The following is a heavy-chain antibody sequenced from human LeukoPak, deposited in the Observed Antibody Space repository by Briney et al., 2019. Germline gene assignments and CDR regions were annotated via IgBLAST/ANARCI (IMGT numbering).Heavy chain of an antibody. D-gene: IGHD2-2*01. Sequence: PSETLSLTCAVYGGSFSGYYWSWIRRPPGKGLEWIGEINHSGSTNYNPSLKSRVTISVDTSKNQFSLKLSSVTAADTAVYYCASYGGIVVVPAATGPLYVWGQGTTVTVSS. J-gene: IGHJ6*02. V-gene: IGHV4-34*01. CDR2: INHSGST. CDR1: GGSFSGYY. CDR3: ASYGGIVVVPAATGPLYV.